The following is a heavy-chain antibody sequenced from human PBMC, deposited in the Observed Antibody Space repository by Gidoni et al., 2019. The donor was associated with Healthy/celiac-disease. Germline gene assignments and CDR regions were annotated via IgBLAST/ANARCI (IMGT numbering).Heavy chain of an antibody. V-gene: IGHV3-9*01. Sequence: EVQLVESGGGLVQPGRSLRLSCAASGFTFADYAMHWVRQAPGKGLEWVSGISWNSGSIGYADAVKGRFTISRDNAKNSLYLQMNSLRAEDTALYYCAKGVGCSGGSCYLAGDYYYGMDVWGQGTTVTVSS. CDR1: GFTFADYA. CDR2: ISWNSGSI. CDR3: AKGVGCSGGSCYLAGDYYYGMDV. J-gene: IGHJ6*02. D-gene: IGHD2-15*01.